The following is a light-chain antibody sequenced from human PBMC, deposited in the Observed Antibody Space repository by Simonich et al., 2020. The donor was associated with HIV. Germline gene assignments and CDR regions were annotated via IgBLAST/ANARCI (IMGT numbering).Light chain of an antibody. Sequence: DIVMTQSPDSLAVSLGEWATINYKSNQNILYSSNIRHYFAWYKQKPVHPPKLLIHSASTRESGVPDRFSGRGSVTDFTLTISSLQAEDVAVYYCQQYYSTPLTFGGGTKVEI. CDR3: QQYYSTPLT. V-gene: IGKV4-1*01. CDR1: QNILYSSNIRHY. J-gene: IGKJ4*01. CDR2: SAS.